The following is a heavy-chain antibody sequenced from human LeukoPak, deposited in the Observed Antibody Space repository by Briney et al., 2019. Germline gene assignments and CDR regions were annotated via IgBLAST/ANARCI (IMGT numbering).Heavy chain of an antibody. Sequence: PGGSLRLSCAASGFTFSSYWMHWVRQAPGKGLVWVSRLNTDGSSATYADSVRGRFTFSRDNAKNTLYLQMNSLRAEDTAMYYCAREGSGSYYIDYWGQGTLVTVSS. CDR1: GFTFSSYW. J-gene: IGHJ4*02. CDR3: AREGSGSYYIDY. V-gene: IGHV3-74*03. D-gene: IGHD1-26*01. CDR2: LNTDGSSA.